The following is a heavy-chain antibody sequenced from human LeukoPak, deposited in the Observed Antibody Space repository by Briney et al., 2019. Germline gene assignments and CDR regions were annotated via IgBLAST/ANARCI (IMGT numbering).Heavy chain of an antibody. CDR1: GYTFTGYY. D-gene: IGHD3-22*01. V-gene: IGHV1-46*01. CDR2: INPSGGST. CDR3: ARVGYYYDSSGPKTPYYYYGMDV. J-gene: IGHJ6*02. Sequence: ASVKVSCKASGYTFTGYYMHWVRQAPGQGLEWMGIINPSGGSTSYAQKFQGRVTMTRDTSTSTVYMELSSLRSEDTAVYYCARVGYYYDSSGPKTPYYYYGMDVWGQGTTVTVSS.